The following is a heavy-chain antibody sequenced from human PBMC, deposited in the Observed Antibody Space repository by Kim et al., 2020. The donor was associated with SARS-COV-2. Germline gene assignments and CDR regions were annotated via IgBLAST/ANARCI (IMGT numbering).Heavy chain of an antibody. J-gene: IGHJ5*02. D-gene: IGHD2-15*01. CDR3: ATAPQYDGGGCFDP. V-gene: IGHV1-24*01. Sequence: APKFQGRVTMTRDTSAGTAYMELSSLRSEDTAVYYCATAPQYDGGGCFDPWGQGTLVTVSS.